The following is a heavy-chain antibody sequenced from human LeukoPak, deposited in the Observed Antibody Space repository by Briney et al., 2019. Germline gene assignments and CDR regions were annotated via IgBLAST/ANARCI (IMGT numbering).Heavy chain of an antibody. D-gene: IGHD6-6*01. CDR1: GYTFTSYD. CDR2: MNPNSGNT. V-gene: IGHV1-8*01. CDR3: ARGPPLYSSSSYYYYDGMDV. J-gene: IGHJ6*02. Sequence: ASVKVSCKASGYTFTSYDINWVRQATGQGLEWMGWMNPNSGNTGYAQKFQGRVTMTRNTSISTAYMELSSLRSEDTAVYYCARGPPLYSSSSYYYYDGMDVWGQGTTVTVSS.